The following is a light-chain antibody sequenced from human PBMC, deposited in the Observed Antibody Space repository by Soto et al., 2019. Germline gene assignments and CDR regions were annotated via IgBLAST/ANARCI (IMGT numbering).Light chain of an antibody. V-gene: IGLV7-43*01. J-gene: IGLJ2*01. CDR2: SPT. CDR1: TGAVTSGYY. CDR3: LLFYGDGVV. Sequence: QAVVTQEPSLTVSPGGTVTLACASSTGAVTSGYYPNWFQQKPGQPPRALIYSPTYKHSWTPARFSGPLLGGKAALTLSGVQPEGEAGYYCLLFYGDGVVFGGGTKLTVL.